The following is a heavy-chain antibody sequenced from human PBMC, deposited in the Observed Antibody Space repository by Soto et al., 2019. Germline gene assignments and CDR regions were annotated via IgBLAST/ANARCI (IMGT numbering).Heavy chain of an antibody. Sequence: QVQLVESGGGVVQPGRSPRLSCAASGFTFSSYGMHWVRQAPGKGLEWVAVISYDGSNKYYADSVKGRFTISRDNSKNTLYLQMNSLRAEDTAVYYCAKEGRIQLWSHGLDYWGQGTLVTVSS. CDR3: AKEGRIQLWSHGLDY. CDR2: ISYDGSNK. CDR1: GFTFSSYG. V-gene: IGHV3-30*18. D-gene: IGHD5-18*01. J-gene: IGHJ4*02.